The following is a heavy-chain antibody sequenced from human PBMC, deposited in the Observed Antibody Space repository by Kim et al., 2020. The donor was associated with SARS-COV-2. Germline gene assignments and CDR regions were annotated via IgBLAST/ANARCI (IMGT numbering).Heavy chain of an antibody. Sequence: ASVKVSCKASGYTFASYGISWVRQAPGQGLEWMGWISAYNGNTNYAQNLQGRVTMTTDTSTTTGYMELRSLRSDDTAVYYCARAAAGYYDYIWGGYRDGLKYYFDYWGQGTLVTVSS. V-gene: IGHV1-18*01. CDR1: GYTFASYG. CDR2: ISAYNGNT. D-gene: IGHD3-16*02. J-gene: IGHJ4*02. CDR3: ARAAAGYYDYIWGGYRDGLKYYFDY.